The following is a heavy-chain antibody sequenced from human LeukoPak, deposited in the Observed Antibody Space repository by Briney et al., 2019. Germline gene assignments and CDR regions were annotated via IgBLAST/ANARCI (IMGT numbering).Heavy chain of an antibody. J-gene: IGHJ4*02. Sequence: ASVKVSCKASGYTFTTYGISWLRQAPGQGLEWMGWISAYNGNTNYVQKLQGRVTMTTDTSTSTAYMELRSLRSDDTAVYYCARDGSGHFDWLLTLQLDYWGQGTLVTVSS. D-gene: IGHD3-9*01. CDR2: ISAYNGNT. CDR3: ARDGSGHFDWLLTLQLDY. V-gene: IGHV1-18*01. CDR1: GYTFTTYG.